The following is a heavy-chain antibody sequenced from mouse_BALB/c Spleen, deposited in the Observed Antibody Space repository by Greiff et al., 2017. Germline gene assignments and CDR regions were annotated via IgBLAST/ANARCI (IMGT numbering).Heavy chain of an antibody. V-gene: IGHV1S132*01. D-gene: IGHD2-14*01. J-gene: IGHJ2*01. CDR3: ARRGYGRYFDY. Sequence: QVQLKQSGAELVKPGASVKLSCKTSGYTFTSYWIQWVKQRPGQGLGWIGEIFPGTGTTYYNEKFKGKATLTIDTSSSTAYMQLSSLTSEDSAVYFCARRGYGRYFDYWGQGTTLTVSS. CDR1: GYTFTSYW. CDR2: IFPGTGTT.